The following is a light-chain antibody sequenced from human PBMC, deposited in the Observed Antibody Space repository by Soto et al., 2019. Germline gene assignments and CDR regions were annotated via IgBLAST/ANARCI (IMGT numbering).Light chain of an antibody. V-gene: IGLV2-14*01. Sequence: QSVLTQPASVSGSPGQSITISCTGTSSDVGAYNSVSWYQQYPGKAPKLMMYEVSNRPSGVSDRFSGSKSGNTASLTISGLQTGDEADYYCSSYRSSSTYVFGTGTKLTV. CDR3: SSYRSSSTYV. J-gene: IGLJ1*01. CDR1: SSDVGAYNS. CDR2: EVS.